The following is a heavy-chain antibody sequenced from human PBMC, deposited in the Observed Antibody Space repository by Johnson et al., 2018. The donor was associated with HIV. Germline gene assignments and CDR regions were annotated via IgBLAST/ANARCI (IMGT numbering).Heavy chain of an antibody. CDR1: GFIFSSYG. CDR3: AKESYTGGLDI. J-gene: IGHJ3*02. CDR2: IWYDGSNE. Sequence: QVQLVESGGGVVQPGRSLRLSCAASGFIFSSYGTHWVRQAPGKGLEWVAGIWYDGSNEYYADSVKGRFTISRDNSKNTLYLQMNSLRGEDTALYYCAKESYTGGLDIWGQGTMVTVSS. V-gene: IGHV3-33*06. D-gene: IGHD4-23*01.